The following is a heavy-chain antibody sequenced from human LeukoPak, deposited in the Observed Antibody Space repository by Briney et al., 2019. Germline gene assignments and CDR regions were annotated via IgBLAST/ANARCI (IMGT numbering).Heavy chain of an antibody. V-gene: IGHV4-4*07. CDR1: GGSFSSYY. CDR3: ARGYSGTYYDAFDF. D-gene: IGHD1-26*01. CDR2: IYTSGST. Sequence: TETLSLTCTVSGGSFSSYYWSWIRQPAGKGLEWIGRIYTSGSTNYNPSPKSRVTMSVDTSKNQFSLILSSVSAADTAVYYCARGYSGTYYDAFDFWGQGTMVTVSS. J-gene: IGHJ3*01.